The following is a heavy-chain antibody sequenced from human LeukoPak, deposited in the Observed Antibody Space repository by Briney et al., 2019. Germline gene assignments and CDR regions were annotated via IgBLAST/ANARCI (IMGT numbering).Heavy chain of an antibody. CDR3: AREEYCSGGSCFGY. CDR2: IYYSGST. D-gene: IGHD2-15*01. CDR1: GGSISSYY. J-gene: IGHJ4*02. Sequence: PSQTLSLTCTVSGGSISSYYWSWIRQPPGKGLEWIGYIYYSGSTNYNPSLKSRVTISVDTSKNQFSLKLSSVTAADTAVYYCAREEYCSGGSCFGYWGQGTLVTVSS. V-gene: IGHV4-59*01.